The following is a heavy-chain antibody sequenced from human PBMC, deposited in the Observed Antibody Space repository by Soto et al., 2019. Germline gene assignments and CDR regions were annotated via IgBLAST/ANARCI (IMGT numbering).Heavy chain of an antibody. CDR2: ISYDGSNK. CDR1: GFTFSSYG. CDR3: AKVKGYCSGGSCQTYFDY. Sequence: GGSLRLSCAASGFTFSSYGMHLVRQAPGKGLEWVAVISYDGSNKYYADSVKGRFTISRDNSKNTLYLQMNSLRAEDTAVYYCAKVKGYCSGGSCQTYFDYWGQGTLVTVSS. D-gene: IGHD2-15*01. J-gene: IGHJ4*02. V-gene: IGHV3-30*18.